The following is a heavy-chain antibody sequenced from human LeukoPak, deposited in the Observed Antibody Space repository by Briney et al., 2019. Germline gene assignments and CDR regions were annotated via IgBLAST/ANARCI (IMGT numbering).Heavy chain of an antibody. CDR2: TTGLGDNT. CDR1: GFFFSDSA. D-gene: IGHD1-14*01. CDR3: TRDPDRSTYGMDV. J-gene: IGHJ6*02. V-gene: IGHV3-23*01. Sequence: GGSLRLSCAASGFFFSDSAMAWVRQAPGKGLEWVSTTTGLGDNTHYADSVKGRFTFSRDNSKNTLYLQMNNLGVDDTAVYYCTRDPDRSTYGMDVWGQGTTVTVSS.